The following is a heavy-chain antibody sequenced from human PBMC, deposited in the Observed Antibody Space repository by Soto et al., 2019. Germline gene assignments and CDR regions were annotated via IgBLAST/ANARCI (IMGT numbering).Heavy chain of an antibody. D-gene: IGHD4-4*01. V-gene: IGHV1-69*13. Sequence: SVKVSCKASGGTFSSYAISWVRQAPGQGLEWMGGIIPIFGTANYAQKFQGRVTITADESTSTAYMELSSLRSEDTAVYYCARGDYSNYYYYGMDVWGQGTTVTVSS. CDR3: ARGDYSNYYYYGMDV. CDR1: GGTFSSYA. CDR2: IIPIFGTA. J-gene: IGHJ6*02.